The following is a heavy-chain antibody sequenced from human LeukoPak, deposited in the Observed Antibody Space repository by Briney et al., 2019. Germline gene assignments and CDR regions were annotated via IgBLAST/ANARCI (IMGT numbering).Heavy chain of an antibody. CDR1: GGSISSYY. CDR3: ARIEDYGGNSVNY. V-gene: IGHV4-59*01. J-gene: IGHJ4*02. D-gene: IGHD4-23*01. Sequence: PSETLSLTCTVSGGSISSYYWSWIRQPPGKGLEWIGYIYYSGSTNYNPSLKSRVTTSVDTSKNQFSLKLSFVTAADTAVYYCARIEDYGGNSVNYWGQGTLVTVSS. CDR2: IYYSGST.